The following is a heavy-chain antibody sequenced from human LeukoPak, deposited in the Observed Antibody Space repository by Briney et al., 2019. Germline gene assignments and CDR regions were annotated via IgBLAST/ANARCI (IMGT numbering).Heavy chain of an antibody. D-gene: IGHD5-18*01. CDR1: GFSFSSYG. V-gene: IGHV3-21*01. CDR2: ISSGSNYI. J-gene: IGHJ4*02. CDR3: ARAGDNTTMVTQ. Sequence: GGSLRLSCAVSGFSFSSYGINWVRQAPGKGLEWVSFISSGSNYIYYADSVKGRFTISRDNAMNSLYLQMNNLRAEDTAVYYCARAGDNTTMVTQWGQGTLVTVSS.